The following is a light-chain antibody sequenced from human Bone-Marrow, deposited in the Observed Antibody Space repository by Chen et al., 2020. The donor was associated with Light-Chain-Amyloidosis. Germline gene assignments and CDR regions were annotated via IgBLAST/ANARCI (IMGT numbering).Light chain of an antibody. CDR2: GAS. V-gene: IGKV3-15*01. J-gene: IGKJ4*01. Sequence: EIVMTQSPATLSVSPGERATLSCSARQSVSRNLAWYQQKPGQAPRLLIYGASNRATGIPARFSGSGSGTEFTLTISSLQSEDFAVYYCQQYNNWPLTFGGGTKVEIK. CDR1: QSVSRN. CDR3: QQYNNWPLT.